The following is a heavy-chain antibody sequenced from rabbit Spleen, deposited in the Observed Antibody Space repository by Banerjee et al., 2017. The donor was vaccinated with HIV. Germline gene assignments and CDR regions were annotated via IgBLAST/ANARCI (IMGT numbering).Heavy chain of an antibody. Sequence: QSLEESGGGLVQPEGSLTLTCKASGFSFNSNDYMCWVRQAPGKGLEWIACIDVVKSGSTYYATWAKGRFTISKSSSTTVTLQMTSLTAADTATYFCARDLTDVIGWNFGWWGQGTLVTVS. J-gene: IGHJ3*01. CDR1: GFSFNSNDY. V-gene: IGHV1S40*01. CDR3: ARDLTDVIGWNFGW. CDR2: IDVVKSGST. D-gene: IGHD4-1*01.